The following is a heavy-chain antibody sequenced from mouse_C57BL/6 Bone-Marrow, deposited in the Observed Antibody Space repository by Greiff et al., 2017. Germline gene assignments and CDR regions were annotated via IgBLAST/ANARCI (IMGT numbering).Heavy chain of an antibody. V-gene: IGHV5-6*01. CDR3: ARHEDGSSYNWYFDV. CDR1: GFSFSSYG. Sequence: EVKLVESGGDLVKPGGSLKLSCAASGFSFSSYGMSWVRQTPDKRLEWVATISSGGSYTYYTDSVKGRFTISRDNAKNTLYLQMSRLKAEDTAMYYCARHEDGSSYNWYFDVWGTGTTVTVSS. D-gene: IGHD1-1*01. J-gene: IGHJ1*03. CDR2: ISSGGSYT.